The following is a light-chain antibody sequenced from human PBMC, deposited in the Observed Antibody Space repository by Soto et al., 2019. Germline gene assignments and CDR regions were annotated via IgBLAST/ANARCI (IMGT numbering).Light chain of an antibody. CDR2: RNS. V-gene: IGLV1-47*01. CDR3: AAWDDSLSGVV. Sequence: QSVLTQPPSASGTPGQRVTISCSGSSSNLGSNYVYWYQQLPGTVPQLLIYRNSERPSGVPDRFSGSKSGTSASLAISGLRSDDEADYYCAAWDDSLSGVVFGGGTKLTVL. CDR1: SSNLGSNY. J-gene: IGLJ2*01.